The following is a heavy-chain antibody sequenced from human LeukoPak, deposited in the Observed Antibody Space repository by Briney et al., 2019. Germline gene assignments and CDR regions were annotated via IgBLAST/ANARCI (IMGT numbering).Heavy chain of an antibody. CDR1: GGSISSYY. Sequence: SETLSLTCTVSGGSISSYYWSWIRQPPGKGLEWIGYIYYSGSTNYNPSLKSRVTISVDTSKNQFSLKLSSVTAADTAVYYCARGDRTLAGSYSTLIDYWGQGTLVTVPS. CDR2: IYYSGST. D-gene: IGHD3-10*01. V-gene: IGHV4-59*01. CDR3: ARGDRTLAGSYSTLIDY. J-gene: IGHJ4*02.